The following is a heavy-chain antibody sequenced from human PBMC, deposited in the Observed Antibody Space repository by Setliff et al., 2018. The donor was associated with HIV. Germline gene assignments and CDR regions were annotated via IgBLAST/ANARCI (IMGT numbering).Heavy chain of an antibody. D-gene: IGHD3-22*01. CDR3: ARAVGGSNYFDYSGYQDF. V-gene: IGHV1-18*01. CDR1: GYPCDSYG. J-gene: IGHJ4*02. CDR2: ISAYIGDT. Sequence: ASVKVSCKTSGYPCDSYGISWVRQAPGQGLEWMGWISAYIGDTKYAQRFQGRVTMTTDPSTPTAYMELRSLRSEDTAVYYCARAVGGSNYFDYSGYQDFWGQGTRVTVSS.